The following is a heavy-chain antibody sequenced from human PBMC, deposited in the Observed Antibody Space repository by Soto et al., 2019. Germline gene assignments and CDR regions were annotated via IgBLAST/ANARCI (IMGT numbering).Heavy chain of an antibody. D-gene: IGHD2-2*01. CDR2: INPNSGGT. V-gene: IGHV1-2*02. CDR1: GYTFTGYY. J-gene: IGHJ4*02. CDR3: ARDCRSSSWYYFDY. Sequence: GASVKVSCKASGYTFTGYYMHWVRQAPGQGLEWMGWINPNSGGTNYAQKFQGGVTMTRDTSISTAYMELSRLRSDDTAVYYCARDCRSSSWYYFDYWGQGTLVTVSS.